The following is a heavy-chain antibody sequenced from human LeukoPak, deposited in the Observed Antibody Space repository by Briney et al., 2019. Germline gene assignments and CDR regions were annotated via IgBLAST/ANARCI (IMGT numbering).Heavy chain of an antibody. V-gene: IGHV3-21*01. CDR2: ISSSSSYI. Sequence: GGPLRLSCAASGFTFSSYSMNWVRQAPGKGLEWVSSISSSSSYIYYADSVKGRFTISRDDAKNSLYLQMNSLRAEDTAVYYCARAHPWKDYDSSGPLGYWGQGTLVTVSS. D-gene: IGHD3-22*01. CDR3: ARAHPWKDYDSSGPLGY. J-gene: IGHJ4*02. CDR1: GFTFSSYS.